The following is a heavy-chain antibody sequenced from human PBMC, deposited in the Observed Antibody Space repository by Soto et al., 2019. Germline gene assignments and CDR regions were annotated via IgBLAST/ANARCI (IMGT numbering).Heavy chain of an antibody. CDR3: ARDGGSSWYLDY. J-gene: IGHJ4*02. CDR2: INAGNGNT. V-gene: IGHV1-3*01. D-gene: IGHD6-13*01. Sequence: QVQLVQSGAEVKKPGGSVKVSCKASGYTFTSYAMHWVRQAPGQRLEGMGWINAGNGNTKYSQKFQGRVTITRDTSASTAYMELSSLRSEHTAVYYCARDGGSSWYLDYWGQGTLVTVSS. CDR1: GYTFTSYA.